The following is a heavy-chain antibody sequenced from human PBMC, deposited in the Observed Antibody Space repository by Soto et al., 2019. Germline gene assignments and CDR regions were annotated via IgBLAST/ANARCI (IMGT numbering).Heavy chain of an antibody. Sequence: GGSLRLSCAASGFTFSSYAMSWVRQAPGKGLEWVSAISGSGGSTYYADSVKGRFTSSRDNSKNTRYLQMNSLRAEDTAVYYCAKEGQQLGGGYFAYWGQGTLVTVSS. D-gene: IGHD6-13*01. V-gene: IGHV3-23*01. CDR2: ISGSGGST. CDR1: GFTFSSYA. CDR3: AKEGQQLGGGYFAY. J-gene: IGHJ4*02.